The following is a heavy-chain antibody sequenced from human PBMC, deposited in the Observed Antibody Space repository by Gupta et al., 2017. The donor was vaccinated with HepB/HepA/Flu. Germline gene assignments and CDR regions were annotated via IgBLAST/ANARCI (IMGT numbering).Heavy chain of an antibody. V-gene: IGHV1-8*03. Sequence: VQLVQSGAEVTTPGASVTVSCKASGYTFTSYAINRVRQATGQGLEWMGWMNPNSGNTGYAQKFQGRVTITRNTSISTAYMELSSLRSEDTAVYYCARGLGYCSSTSCYYYFDYWGQGTLVTVSS. CDR1: GYTFTSYA. CDR3: ARGLGYCSSTSCYYYFDY. CDR2: MNPNSGNT. D-gene: IGHD2-2*01. J-gene: IGHJ4*02.